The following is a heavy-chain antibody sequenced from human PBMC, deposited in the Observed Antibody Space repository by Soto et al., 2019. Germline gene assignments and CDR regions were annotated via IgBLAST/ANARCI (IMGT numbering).Heavy chain of an antibody. V-gene: IGHV4-39*01. CDR1: GGSISSSSYY. J-gene: IGHJ4*02. D-gene: IGHD5-12*01. CDR2: IYYSGST. CDR3: ARVVATIGLVVDY. Sequence: SETLSLTCTVSGGSISSSSYYWGWIRQPPGKGLEWIGSIYYSGSTYYNPSLKSRVTISVDTSKNQFSLKLSSVTAADTAVYYCARVVATIGLVVDYWGQGTLVTVSS.